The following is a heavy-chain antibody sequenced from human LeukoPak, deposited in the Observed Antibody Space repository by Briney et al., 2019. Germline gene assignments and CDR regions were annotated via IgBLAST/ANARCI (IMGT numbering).Heavy chain of an antibody. J-gene: IGHJ6*03. V-gene: IGHV4-39*01. CDR1: GGSISISSYY. Sequence: PSETLSLTCTVSGGSISISSYYWGWIRQPPGKGLEWIGSIYYSGSTYYNPSLKSRVTISVDTSKNQFSLKLSSVTAADTAVYYCARKADSSSWYVYYYYYMDVWGKGTTVTVSS. CDR2: IYYSGST. CDR3: ARKADSSSWYVYYYYYMDV. D-gene: IGHD6-13*01.